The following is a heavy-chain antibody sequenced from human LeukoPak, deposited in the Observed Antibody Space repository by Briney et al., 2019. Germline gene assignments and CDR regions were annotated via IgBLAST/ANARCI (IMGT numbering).Heavy chain of an antibody. J-gene: IGHJ4*02. CDR2: ISGSGGST. CDR3: AKTLTAYYYGSGSHEFDC. CDR1: GFTFSSYA. Sequence: GGSLRLSCAASGFTFSSYAVSWVRQAPGKGLEWVSAISGSGGSTYYAGSVKGRFTISRDNSKNTLYLQMNSLRAEDTAVCYCAKTLTAYYYGSGSHEFDCWGQGTLVTVSS. D-gene: IGHD3-10*01. V-gene: IGHV3-23*01.